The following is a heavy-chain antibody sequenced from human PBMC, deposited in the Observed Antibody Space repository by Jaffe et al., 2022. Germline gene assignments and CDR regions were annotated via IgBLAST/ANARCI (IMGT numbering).Heavy chain of an antibody. V-gene: IGHV4-61*02. CDR3: ARDSSATNWFDP. CDR2: IYTSGST. Sequence: QVQLQESGPGLVKPSQTLSLTCTVSGGSISSGSYYWSWIRQPAGKGLEWIGRIYTSGSTNYNPSLKSRVTISVDTSKNQFSLKLSSVTAADTAVYYCARDSSATNWFDPWGQGTLVTVSS. CDR1: GGSISSGSYY. J-gene: IGHJ5*02.